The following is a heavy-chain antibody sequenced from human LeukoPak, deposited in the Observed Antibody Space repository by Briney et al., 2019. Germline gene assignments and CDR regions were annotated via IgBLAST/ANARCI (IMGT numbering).Heavy chain of an antibody. J-gene: IGHJ4*02. D-gene: IGHD4-23*01. CDR3: ARAYGGHFYFDY. Sequence: ASVKVSCKASGYTFITYYIHWVRQAPGQGLEWMGIIHPSGGSTSYAQQFQGRVTMTRDTSTSTVYIKLSSLRYEDRAVYYCARAYGGHFYFDYWGQGTLVTVSS. CDR2: IHPSGGST. V-gene: IGHV1-46*01. CDR1: GYTFITYY.